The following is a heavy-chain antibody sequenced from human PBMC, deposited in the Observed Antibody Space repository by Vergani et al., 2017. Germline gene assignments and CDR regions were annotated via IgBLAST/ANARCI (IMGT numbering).Heavy chain of an antibody. CDR2: IKQDGSEK. J-gene: IGHJ6*02. CDR1: GFTFSSYW. D-gene: IGHD6-13*01. Sequence: EVQLLESGGGLVQTGGSLRLSCAASGFTFSSYWMSWVRQAPGKGLEWCANIKQDGSEKYYADSVKGRFTISRDNSNNTLYLQMNSLRAEDTAVYYCARERRNVRSEAAAMEPYYGMDVWGQGTTVTVSS. V-gene: IGHV3-7*01. CDR3: ARERRNVRSEAAAMEPYYGMDV.